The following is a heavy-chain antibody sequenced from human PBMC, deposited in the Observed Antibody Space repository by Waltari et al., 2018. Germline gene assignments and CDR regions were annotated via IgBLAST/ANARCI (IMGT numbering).Heavy chain of an antibody. Sequence: QVQLVQSGAEVKKPGASVKVSCKTSGYTFTAYYIHWVRHIPGQGLEWMGWINANSGSTKSAQKFQGRVTMTRDTSISTAYLELSSLRSDDTAVYFCAREKEVGYCLSGVCSFDPWGQGTLVTVSS. D-gene: IGHD2-8*01. CDR2: INANSGST. CDR1: GYTFTAYY. V-gene: IGHV1-2*02. J-gene: IGHJ5*02. CDR3: AREKEVGYCLSGVCSFDP.